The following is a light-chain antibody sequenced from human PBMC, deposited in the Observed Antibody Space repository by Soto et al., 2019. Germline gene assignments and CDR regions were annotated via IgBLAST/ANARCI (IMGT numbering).Light chain of an antibody. Sequence: QSVLTQPPSASGSPGQSVTISCTGASSDVGGNDYVSWYQHHPGKGPKLMIFEVNKRPSGVPHRFSGSKSGNTASLTVSGLQAEDEADYYCCSYGFAGSDYLVFGGGTKLTVL. J-gene: IGLJ3*02. CDR2: EVN. CDR1: SSDVGGNDY. CDR3: CSYGFAGSDYLV. V-gene: IGLV2-8*01.